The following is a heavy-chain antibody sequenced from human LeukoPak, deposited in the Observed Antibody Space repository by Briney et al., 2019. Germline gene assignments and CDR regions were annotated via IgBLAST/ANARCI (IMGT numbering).Heavy chain of an antibody. J-gene: IGHJ4*02. CDR2: ISYDGSNK. Sequence: GGSLRLSCAASGFTFSSYGMHWVRQAPGKRLEWVAVISYDGSNKYYADSVKGRFTISRDNSKNTLYLQMNSLRAEDTAVYYCAKSGLNRFDYWGQGTLVSVSS. V-gene: IGHV3-30*18. D-gene: IGHD2-15*01. CDR1: GFTFSSYG. CDR3: AKSGLNRFDY.